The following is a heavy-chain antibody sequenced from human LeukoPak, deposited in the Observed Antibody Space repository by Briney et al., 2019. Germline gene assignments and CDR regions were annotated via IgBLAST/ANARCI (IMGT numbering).Heavy chain of an antibody. CDR3: ARVGGH. CDR2: IYSGGST. V-gene: IGHV3-53*01. CDR1: GFTFWMVA. Sequence: GSPRLFCAAFGFTFWMVANRWGRQAPGKGLESVSVIYSGGSTYYADSVRGRFTISRDNSKNTLYLQMNSLRVEDTAVYYCARVGGHWGQGTLVTVSS. D-gene: IGHD3-10*01. J-gene: IGHJ4*02.